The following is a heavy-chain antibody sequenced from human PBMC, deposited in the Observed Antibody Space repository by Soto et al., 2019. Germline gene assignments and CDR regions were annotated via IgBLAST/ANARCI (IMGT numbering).Heavy chain of an antibody. J-gene: IGHJ4*02. CDR3: ARHIYGDHDYFDS. CDR2: IYYSGSA. V-gene: IGHV4-59*08. Sequence: QVQLQESGPGLVKPSETLSLTCTVSGGSIRTYYWSWIRQPPGKGLEWIGWIYYSGSASSNPFLKSRVTMSVDTSKNQFSLKLSSVTATDTAMYFCARHIYGDHDYFDSWGQGTLVTVSS. CDR1: GGSIRTYY. D-gene: IGHD4-17*01.